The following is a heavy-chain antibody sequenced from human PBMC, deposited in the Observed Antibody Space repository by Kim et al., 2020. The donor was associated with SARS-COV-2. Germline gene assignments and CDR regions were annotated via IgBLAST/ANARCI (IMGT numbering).Heavy chain of an antibody. D-gene: IGHD3-3*01. Sequence: YVDSVKGRFTISRDNSKNTIFLQMNSLTPDDTAVYYCARRDFWSAYPFDFWGQGALVTFSS. V-gene: IGHV3-30*03. J-gene: IGHJ4*02. CDR3: ARRDFWSAYPFDF.